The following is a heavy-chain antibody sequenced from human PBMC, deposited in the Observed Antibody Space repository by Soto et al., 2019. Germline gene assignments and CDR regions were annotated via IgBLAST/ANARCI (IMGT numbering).Heavy chain of an antibody. Sequence: SETLSLTCAVYGGSFSGYYWSWIRQPPGKGLEWIGEINHSGSTNYNPSLKSRVTISVDTSKNQFSLKLSSVTAADTAVYYCARAYNSSCLDYWGQGTLVTVSS. V-gene: IGHV4-34*01. D-gene: IGHD6-13*01. CDR2: INHSGST. CDR3: ARAYNSSCLDY. J-gene: IGHJ4*02. CDR1: GGSFSGYY.